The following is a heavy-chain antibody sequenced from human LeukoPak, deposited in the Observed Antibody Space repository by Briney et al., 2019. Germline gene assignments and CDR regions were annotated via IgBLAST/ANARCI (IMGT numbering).Heavy chain of an antibody. CDR3: AKMVGSKDPIEY. J-gene: IGHJ4*02. V-gene: IGHV3-23*01. CDR2: ISPNGDWT. Sequence: GGSLRLSCVASGFSFSSYAMNWVRQTPGQGLERVSIISPNGDWTNHADSVKGRFTISRDSSKNTLYLQMNSLRAEDTAMYYCAKMVGSKDPIEYWGQGTLVTVSS. D-gene: IGHD2-15*01. CDR1: GFSFSSYA.